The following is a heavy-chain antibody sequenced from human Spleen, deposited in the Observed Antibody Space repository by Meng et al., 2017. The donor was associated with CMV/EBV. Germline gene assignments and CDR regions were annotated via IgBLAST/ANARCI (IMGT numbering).Heavy chain of an antibody. D-gene: IGHD6-13*01. Sequence: GGSLRLSCAASGINFSINNMNWVRQAPGKGLEWVSFITSSSNYINYADSVKGRFTISRDNAKNSLYLQMNSLRAEDTAVYYCASGYSSSWSPSGYFDYWGQGTLVTAPQ. CDR3: ASGYSSSWSPSGYFDY. J-gene: IGHJ4*02. CDR1: GINFSINN. CDR2: ITSSSNYI. V-gene: IGHV3-21*04.